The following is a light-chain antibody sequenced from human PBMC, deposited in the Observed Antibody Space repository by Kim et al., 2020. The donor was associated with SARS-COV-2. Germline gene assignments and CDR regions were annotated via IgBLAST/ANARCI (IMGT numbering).Light chain of an antibody. CDR2: GKN. J-gene: IGLJ1*01. Sequence: SSELTQDPAVSVALGQTVRITCQGDSLRSYYASWYQQKPGQAPVLVIYGKNNRPSGIPDRFSGPSSGNTASLTITGAQGEDEADYYCNSRDSSGNHYVFG. V-gene: IGLV3-19*01. CDR3: NSRDSSGNHYV. CDR1: SLRSYY.